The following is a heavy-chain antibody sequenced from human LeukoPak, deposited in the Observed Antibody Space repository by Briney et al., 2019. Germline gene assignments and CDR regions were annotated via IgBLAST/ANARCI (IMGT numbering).Heavy chain of an antibody. CDR2: IYYSGST. J-gene: IGHJ6*02. Sequence: SETLSLTCTVSGGSISSGGYYWSWIRQHPGKGLEWIGYIYYSGSTYYNPSLKSRVTISVDTSKNQFSLKLSSVTAADTAVYYCARGYGSGSYYNHPASPSLYYYGMDVWGQGTTVTVSS. CDR1: GGSISSGGYY. CDR3: ARGYGSGSYYNHPASPSLYYYGMDV. D-gene: IGHD3-10*01. V-gene: IGHV4-31*03.